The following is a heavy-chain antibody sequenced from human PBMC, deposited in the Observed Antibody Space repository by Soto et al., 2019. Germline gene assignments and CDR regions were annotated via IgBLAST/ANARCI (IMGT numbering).Heavy chain of an antibody. Sequence: PGGSLRLSCAASGFTFSSYAMSWVRQAPGKGLEWVSAISGSGGSTYYADSVKGRFTISRDNSKNTLYLQMNSLRAEDTAVYYCASQLSVRRIAVAGRFDYWGQGTLVTVS. V-gene: IGHV3-23*01. J-gene: IGHJ4*02. D-gene: IGHD6-19*01. CDR3: ASQLSVRRIAVAGRFDY. CDR1: GFTFSSYA. CDR2: ISGSGGST.